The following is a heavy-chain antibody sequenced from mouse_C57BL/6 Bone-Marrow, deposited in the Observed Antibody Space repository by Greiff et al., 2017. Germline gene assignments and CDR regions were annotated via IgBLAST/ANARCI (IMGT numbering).Heavy chain of an antibody. V-gene: IGHV1-69*01. CDR3: AREGDYNDKDFDY. Sequence: QVQLQQPGAELVMPGASVKLSCKASGYTFTSYCMHWVKQRPGQGLEWIGEIDPSDSYTNYNQKFKGKSTLTVDKSSSTAYMQLSSLTSEDSAVYDCAREGDYNDKDFDYWGQGTTLTVSS. D-gene: IGHD1-1*01. J-gene: IGHJ2*01. CDR1: GYTFTSYC. CDR2: IDPSDSYT.